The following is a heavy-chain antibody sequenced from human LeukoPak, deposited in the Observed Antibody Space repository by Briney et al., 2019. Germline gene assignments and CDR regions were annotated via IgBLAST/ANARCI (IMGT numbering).Heavy chain of an antibody. CDR2: MRPNSGNT. Sequence: ASVKVSCKTSVYTFTSYDINWVRQATGQGLEWMGYMRPNSGNTGYAQNIQGRVTMTRNTSINTAYMELSSLRSEDTAVYYCARGMTQCMDVWGKGTTVTVSS. V-gene: IGHV1-8*01. CDR3: ARGMTQCMDV. D-gene: IGHD3-16*01. CDR1: VYTFTSYD. J-gene: IGHJ6*03.